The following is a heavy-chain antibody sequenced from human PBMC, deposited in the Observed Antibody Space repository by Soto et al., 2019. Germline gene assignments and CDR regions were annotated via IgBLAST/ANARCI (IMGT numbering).Heavy chain of an antibody. CDR2: IYYSGST. J-gene: IGHJ4*02. CDR1: GGSISSGDYY. CDR3: ARASNGFDY. D-gene: IGHD3-22*01. Sequence: SETLSLTCTVSGGSISSGDYYWSWIRQPPGKGPEWIGYIYYSGSTYYNPSLKSRVTISVDTSKNQFSLKLSSVTAADTAVYCCARASNGFDYWGQGTLVTVSS. V-gene: IGHV4-30-4*01.